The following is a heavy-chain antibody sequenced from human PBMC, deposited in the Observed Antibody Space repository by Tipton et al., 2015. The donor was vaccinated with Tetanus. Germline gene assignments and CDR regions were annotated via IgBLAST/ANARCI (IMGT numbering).Heavy chain of an antibody. J-gene: IGHJ3*02. Sequence: SLRLSCAASGFTFSSYAMSWVRQAPGKGLEWVSAISGSGGSTYYADSVKGRFTISRDNSKNTLYLQMNSLRAEDTAVYYCAKDLGLADTAMVWDEVAFDIWGQGTMVTVSS. V-gene: IGHV3-23*01. D-gene: IGHD5-18*01. CDR3: AKDLGLADTAMVWDEVAFDI. CDR1: GFTFSSYA. CDR2: ISGSGGST.